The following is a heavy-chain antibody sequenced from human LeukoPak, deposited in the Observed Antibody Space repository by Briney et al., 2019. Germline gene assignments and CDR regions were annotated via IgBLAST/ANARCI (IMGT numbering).Heavy chain of an antibody. D-gene: IGHD3-10*01. CDR2: IFHTGHT. Sequence: SETLSLTCAVSGGSISSGDFRWSWVRQPPGKGLEWIGYIFHTGHTSYNPSLKSRVTISVDMSKNQLSLRLTSVTAADTAVYYCARGFYGAGSHFDYWGQGTLVTVSS. CDR1: GGSISSGDFR. J-gene: IGHJ4*02. CDR3: ARGFYGAGSHFDY. V-gene: IGHV4-30-2*01.